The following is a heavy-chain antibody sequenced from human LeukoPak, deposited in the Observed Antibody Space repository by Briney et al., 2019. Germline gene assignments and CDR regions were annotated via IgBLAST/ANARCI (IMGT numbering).Heavy chain of an antibody. CDR1: GFTFSSYA. J-gene: IGHJ4*02. CDR3: AKTPDYDILTGYYRYFDC. D-gene: IGHD3-9*01. V-gene: IGHV3-23*01. Sequence: PGGSLRLSCAASGFTFSSYAMSWVRQAPGKGLEWVSAISGSGGSTYYADSVKGRFTISRDNSKNTLYLQMNSLSAEDTAVYYCAKTPDYDILTGYYRYFDCWGQGTLVTVSS. CDR2: ISGSGGST.